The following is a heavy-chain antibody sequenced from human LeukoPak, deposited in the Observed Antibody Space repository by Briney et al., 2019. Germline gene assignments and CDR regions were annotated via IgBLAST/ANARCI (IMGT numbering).Heavy chain of an antibody. CDR1: GGTFSSYS. D-gene: IGHD1-26*01. J-gene: IGHJ6*02. CDR2: IIPIFDTA. CDR3: ARISLGAIWGYYYGMDV. Sequence: SVEVSCKASGGTFSSYSISWVRQAPGQGLEWMGGIIPIFDTADYAQKFQGRVTITADESTSTAYMELSSLRSEDTAVFYCARISLGAIWGYYYGMDVWGQGTTVTVSS. V-gene: IGHV1-69*13.